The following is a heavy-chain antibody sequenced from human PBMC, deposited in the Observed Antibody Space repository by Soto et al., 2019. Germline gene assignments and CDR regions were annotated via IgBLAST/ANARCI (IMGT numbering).Heavy chain of an antibody. V-gene: IGHV3-30*18. CDR1: GFTFSSYG. CDR2: ISYDGSNK. D-gene: IGHD1-26*01. J-gene: IGHJ4*02. Sequence: PGGSLRLSCAASGFTFSSYGMHWVRQAPGKGLEWVAIISYDGSNKYYADSVKGRFTISRDNSKNTLYLQLNSLRAEDSALYYCAEDPLGAQRVGWDYFDSWGQGTLVTVSS. CDR3: AEDPLGAQRVGWDYFDS.